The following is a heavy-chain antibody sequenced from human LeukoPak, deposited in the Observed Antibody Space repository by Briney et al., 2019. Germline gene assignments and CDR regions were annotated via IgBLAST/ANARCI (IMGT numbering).Heavy chain of an antibody. D-gene: IGHD3-22*01. V-gene: IGHV1-2*02. Sequence: GASVKVSCKASGYSFNDYYIHWARQAPGQGLEWMGWINPNRGGTSYAQKFQGRVTMTRDTSITTAYMELSSLRSDDTAMYYCAREFNYDSSGYYYPWGQGTLVTVSS. CDR1: GYSFNDYY. J-gene: IGHJ5*02. CDR3: AREFNYDSSGYYYP. CDR2: INPNRGGT.